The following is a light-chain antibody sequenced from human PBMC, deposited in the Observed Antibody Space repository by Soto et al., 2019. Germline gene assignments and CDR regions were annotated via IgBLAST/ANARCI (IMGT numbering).Light chain of an antibody. CDR2: EVS. Sequence: LTQPASVSGSPGQQITISCTGTSSDVGGYNYVSWYQQHPGKAPKLMIYEVSNRPSGVSNRFSGSKSGNTASLTMSGLQAEDEADYYCSSYTSSSPYVFGTGTKVTVL. V-gene: IGLV2-14*01. J-gene: IGLJ1*01. CDR3: SSYTSSSPYV. CDR1: SSDVGGYNY.